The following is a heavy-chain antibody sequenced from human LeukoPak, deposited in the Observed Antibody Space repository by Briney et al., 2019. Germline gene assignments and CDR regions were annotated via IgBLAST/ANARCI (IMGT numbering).Heavy chain of an antibody. D-gene: IGHD2-15*01. Sequence: ASVKVSCRVSGYTLTELSMHWVRQAPGKGLEWMGGFDPEDGETIYAQKFQGRVTMTEDTSTDTAYMELSSLRSEDTAVYYCATARYCSGGSCYSYEYFQHWGQGTLVTVSS. CDR3: ATARYCSGGSCYSYEYFQH. CDR2: FDPEDGET. J-gene: IGHJ1*01. V-gene: IGHV1-24*01. CDR1: GYTLTELS.